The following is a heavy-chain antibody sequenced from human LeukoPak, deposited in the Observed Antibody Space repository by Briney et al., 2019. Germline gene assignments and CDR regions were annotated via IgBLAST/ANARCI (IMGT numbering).Heavy chain of an antibody. CDR3: ARANYYDTSGYSRGAFDI. Sequence: SETLSPTCTVSGGSISSGSYYWSWIRQPAGKGLEWIGRIYISGRTTYNPSLKSRVTISADTSKNQFSLKLSSVTAADTAVYYCARANYYDTSGYSRGAFDIWGQGTMVTVSS. CDR2: IYISGRT. CDR1: GGSISSGSYY. V-gene: IGHV4-61*02. D-gene: IGHD3-22*01. J-gene: IGHJ3*02.